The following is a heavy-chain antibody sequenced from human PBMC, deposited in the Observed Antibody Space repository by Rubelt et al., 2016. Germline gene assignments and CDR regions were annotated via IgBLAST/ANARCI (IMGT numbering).Heavy chain of an antibody. Sequence: QVQLVQSGAEVKKPGASVKVSCKASGYTFTSYGISWVRQAPGQGLEWMGWISAYNGNTNYAQKIKGRCTRTTDKSTSTAYMGLRSLRSDETAVYYCARDRIRIAARQGWYFDLWGRGTLVTVSS. CDR1: GYTFTSYG. D-gene: IGHD6-6*01. CDR2: ISAYNGNT. J-gene: IGHJ2*01. V-gene: IGHV1-18*01. CDR3: ARDRIRIAARQGWYFDL.